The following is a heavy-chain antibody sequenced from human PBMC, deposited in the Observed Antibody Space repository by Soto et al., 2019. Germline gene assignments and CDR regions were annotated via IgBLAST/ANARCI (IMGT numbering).Heavy chain of an antibody. D-gene: IGHD3-10*01. CDR1: GFTFSSYA. CDR2: ISYDGSNK. J-gene: IGHJ4*02. CDR3: AKYDSGGANFDF. V-gene: IGHV3-30-3*01. Sequence: GGSLRLSCAASGFTFSSYAMHWVRQAPGKGLEWVAVISYDGSNKYYADSVKGRFTISRDNSKNTLYLQMNSLRAEDTAVYYCAKYDSGGANFDFWGQGTLVTVSS.